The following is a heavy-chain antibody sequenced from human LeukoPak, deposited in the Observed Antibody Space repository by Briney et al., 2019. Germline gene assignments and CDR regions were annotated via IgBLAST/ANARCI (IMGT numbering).Heavy chain of an antibody. CDR3: ARGPLVPAATYYFDY. Sequence: GGSLRLSCAASGFTFSNYAMTWVRQAPGKGLEWVSASSGSGGSTYYADSVKGRFTISRDNSKNTLYLQMNSLRAEGTALYYCARGPLVPAATYYFDYWGQGTLVTVSS. CDR1: GFTFSNYA. V-gene: IGHV3-23*01. D-gene: IGHD2-2*01. CDR2: SSGSGGST. J-gene: IGHJ4*02.